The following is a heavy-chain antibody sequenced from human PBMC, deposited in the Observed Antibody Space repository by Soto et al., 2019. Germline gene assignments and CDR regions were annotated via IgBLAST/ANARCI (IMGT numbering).Heavy chain of an antibody. Sequence: ASVKVSCKASGYTFTSYDINWVRQATGQGLEWMGWMNPNSGNTGYAQKFQGRVTMTRNTSISTAYMELSSLRSEDTAVYYCARGPEAVAGFERTLDYWGQGTLVTVSS. D-gene: IGHD6-19*01. J-gene: IGHJ4*02. CDR2: MNPNSGNT. CDR3: ARGPEAVAGFERTLDY. V-gene: IGHV1-8*01. CDR1: GYTFTSYD.